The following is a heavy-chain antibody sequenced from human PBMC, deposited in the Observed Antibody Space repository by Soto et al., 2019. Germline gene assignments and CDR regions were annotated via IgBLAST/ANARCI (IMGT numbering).Heavy chain of an antibody. V-gene: IGHV1-69*02. Sequence: QVQLVQSGTEVKKPGSSVKVSCKASGDTFSFYTINWVRQAPGLGLEWVGRINPIVSMSNYAQKFPGRVSITADKSTSTSYMELRSLRCDDTAMYFCASCYGSGYRAFDYWGQGALVIVSS. CDR2: INPIVSMS. J-gene: IGHJ4*02. D-gene: IGHD3-10*01. CDR1: GDTFSFYT. CDR3: ASCYGSGYRAFDY.